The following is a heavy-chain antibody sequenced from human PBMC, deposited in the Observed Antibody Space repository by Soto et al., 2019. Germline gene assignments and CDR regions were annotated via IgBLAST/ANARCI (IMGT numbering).Heavy chain of an antibody. Sequence: SETLSLTCTVSGGSISNYYWSWIRQPPGKGLEWIGFIYYSGTTNYNPSLKSRVTLPVDTSRSQFSLKLSSVTAADTALYYCASSFRRDCSGGICYPHFYDSWGQGALVTVSS. CDR3: ASSFRRDCSGGICYPHFYDS. CDR2: IYYSGTT. CDR1: GGSISNYY. V-gene: IGHV4-59*01. D-gene: IGHD2-15*01. J-gene: IGHJ4*02.